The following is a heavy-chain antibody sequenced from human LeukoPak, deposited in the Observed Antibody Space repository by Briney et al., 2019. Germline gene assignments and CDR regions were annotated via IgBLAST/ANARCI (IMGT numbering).Heavy chain of an antibody. CDR2: ISSSGSTI. CDR1: GFTFSRYW. J-gene: IGHJ6*03. D-gene: IGHD3-3*01. Sequence: GGSLRLSCEASGFTFSRYWMSWVRQAPGKGLEWVSYISSSGSTIYYADSVKGRFTISRDNAKNSLYLQMNSLRAEDTAVYYCARDRDDFWSGYGYYYMDVWGKGTTVTVSS. CDR3: ARDRDDFWSGYGYYYMDV. V-gene: IGHV3-48*04.